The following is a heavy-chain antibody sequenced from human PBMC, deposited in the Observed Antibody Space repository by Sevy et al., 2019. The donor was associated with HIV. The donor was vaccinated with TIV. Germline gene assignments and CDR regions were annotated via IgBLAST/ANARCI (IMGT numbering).Heavy chain of an antibody. V-gene: IGHV1-69*13. CDR1: GGTFSSYA. CDR2: IIPIFGTA. Sequence: ASVKVSCKASGGTFSSYAISWVRQAPGQGLEWMGRIIPIFGTANYAQKFQGRVTITADESTSTAYMELSSLRSEDTAVYYCAREMYSGSNGGDYWGQGTLVTVSS. D-gene: IGHD1-26*01. J-gene: IGHJ4*02. CDR3: AREMYSGSNGGDY.